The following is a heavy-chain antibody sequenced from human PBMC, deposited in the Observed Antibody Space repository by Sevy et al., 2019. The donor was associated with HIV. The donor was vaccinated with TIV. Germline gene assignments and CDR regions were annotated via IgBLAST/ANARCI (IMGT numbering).Heavy chain of an antibody. CDR2: ISSSSSYI. Sequence: GGSLRLSCAASGFTFSSYSMNWVHQAPGKGLEWVSSISSSSSYIYYADSVKGRFTISRDNAKNSLYLQMNSLRAEDTAVYYCARGEGGYCSGGSCYSYSDYWGQGTLVTVSS. D-gene: IGHD2-15*01. CDR3: ARGEGGYCSGGSCYSYSDY. CDR1: GFTFSSYS. V-gene: IGHV3-21*01. J-gene: IGHJ4*02.